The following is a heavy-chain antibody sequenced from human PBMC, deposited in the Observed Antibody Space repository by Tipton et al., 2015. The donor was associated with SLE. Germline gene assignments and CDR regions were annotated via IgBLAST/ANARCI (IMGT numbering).Heavy chain of an antibody. CDR3: AKGVVVAASYYFDY. J-gene: IGHJ4*02. D-gene: IGHD2-15*01. V-gene: IGHV3-30*02. Sequence: SLRLSCAASGFTFSNYGMHWVRQAPGKGLEWEAFIQYDGSNKYYADSVKGRFTISRDNAKNTLFLQMNSLRAEDTAVYYCAKGVVVAASYYFDYWGQGTLVTVSS. CDR2: IQYDGSNK. CDR1: GFTFSNYG.